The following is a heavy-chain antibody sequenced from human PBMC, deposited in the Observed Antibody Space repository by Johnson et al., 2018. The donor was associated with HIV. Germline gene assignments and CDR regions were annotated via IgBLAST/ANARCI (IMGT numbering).Heavy chain of an antibody. Sequence: QMLLVESGGGVVQPGNSLRLSCAASGFAFSTYGMHWVRQAPGKGLAWASVISRVGSTYYADSVQGRFTISRDNSKNTLYLQMTSLRAEDTAVYYCAKLPGGNSGFVDAFDVWGQGTTVIVSS. CDR2: ISRVGST. CDR1: GFAFSTYG. J-gene: IGHJ3*01. D-gene: IGHD4-23*01. CDR3: AKLPGGNSGFVDAFDV. V-gene: IGHV3-NL1*01.